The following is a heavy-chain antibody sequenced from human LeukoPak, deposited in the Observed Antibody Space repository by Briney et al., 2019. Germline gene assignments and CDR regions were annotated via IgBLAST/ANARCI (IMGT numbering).Heavy chain of an antibody. D-gene: IGHD2-15*01. J-gene: IGHJ4*02. CDR2: ISSSSSYI. CDR3: ARDQVVVAATPYYFDY. V-gene: IGHV3-21*01. CDR1: GFTFSSYS. Sequence: PGGSLRLSCAASGFTFSSYSMNWVRQAPGKGLEWVSSISSSSSYIYYADSVKGRFTISRDNAKNSLYLRMNSLRAEDTAVYYCARDQVVVAATPYYFDYWGQGTLVTVSS.